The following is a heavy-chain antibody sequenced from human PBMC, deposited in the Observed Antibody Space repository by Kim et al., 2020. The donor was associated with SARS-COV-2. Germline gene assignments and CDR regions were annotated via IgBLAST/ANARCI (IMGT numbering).Heavy chain of an antibody. Sequence: AKKFQGRVTMTEDTSTDTAYMELSSLRSEDTAAYYCATVAYSSGQYYFDYWGQGTLVTVSS. CDR3: ATVAYSSGQYYFDY. V-gene: IGHV1-24*01. J-gene: IGHJ4*02. D-gene: IGHD6-19*01.